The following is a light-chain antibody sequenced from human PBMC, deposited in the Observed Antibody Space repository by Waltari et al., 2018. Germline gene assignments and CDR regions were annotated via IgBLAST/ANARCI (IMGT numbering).Light chain of an antibody. CDR2: EVT. CDR3: ASYASGSTLVV. J-gene: IGLJ2*01. CDR1: SSAIGGSNF. Sequence: QSALTQPASVSGSPGQSITISCTGASSAIGGSNFFSWYQQHPHRAPKLMIYEVTKRPSGVSNRFSGTKSDNTASLTISGLQTEDEGNYYCASYASGSTLVVFGGGTKLTVL. V-gene: IGLV2-14*01.